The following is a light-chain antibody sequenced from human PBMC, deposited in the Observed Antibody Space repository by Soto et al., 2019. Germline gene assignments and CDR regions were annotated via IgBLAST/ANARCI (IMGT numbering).Light chain of an antibody. V-gene: IGKV1-5*01. Sequence: DIQMTQSPSTLSASVGDRVSITCRASQSPGTWMAWYQQKPGTAPVLLIYDVSKLESGVPSRFSGRASGTEFTLTITSLQPDDFATYYCQQYFSYPLTFGGGTKVEIK. CDR2: DVS. CDR1: QSPGTW. CDR3: QQYFSYPLT. J-gene: IGKJ4*01.